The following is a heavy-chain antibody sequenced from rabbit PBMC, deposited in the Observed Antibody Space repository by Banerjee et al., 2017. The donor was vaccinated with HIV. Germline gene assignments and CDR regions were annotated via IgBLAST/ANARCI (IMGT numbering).Heavy chain of an antibody. CDR3: ARGIITYPNSGAADL. CDR2: IYAGSSGST. D-gene: IGHD1-1*01. J-gene: IGHJ4*01. CDR1: GFSFSSSYY. V-gene: IGHV1S40*01. Sequence: QSLEESGGDLVKPGASLTLTCTASGFSFSSSYYMCWVRQTPGKGLEWITCIYAGSSGSTYYASWAKGRFTISKTSSTTVTLQMTSLTAADTATYFCARGIITYPNSGAADLWGPGTLVTVS.